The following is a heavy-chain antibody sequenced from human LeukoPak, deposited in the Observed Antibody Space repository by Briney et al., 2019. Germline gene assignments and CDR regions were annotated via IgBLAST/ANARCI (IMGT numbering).Heavy chain of an antibody. CDR1: GGSISSYY. V-gene: IGHV4-59*01. Sequence: PSETLSLTCTVSGGSISSYYWSWIRQPPGKGLEWIGYIYYSGSTNYNPSLKSRVTISVDTSKNQFSLKLSSVTAADTAVYYCARDQQLVPRGGAFDIWGQGTLVTVSS. J-gene: IGHJ4*02. CDR2: IYYSGST. D-gene: IGHD6-6*01. CDR3: ARDQQLVPRGGAFDI.